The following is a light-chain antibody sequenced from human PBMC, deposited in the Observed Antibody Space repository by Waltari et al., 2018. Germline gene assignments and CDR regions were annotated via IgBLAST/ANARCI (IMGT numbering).Light chain of an antibody. V-gene: IGLV3-21*04. CDR2: YDS. J-gene: IGLJ3*02. CDR1: NLGSKR. CDR3: QVWDSSSDHGV. Sequence: SYVLTQPPSVSVAPGKTARITCGGNNLGSKRVHWYQQKPGQAPVLVIYYDSDRPSGIPERFSGSNSGNTATLTISRVEAGDEADYYCQVWDSSSDHGVFGGGTKLTVL.